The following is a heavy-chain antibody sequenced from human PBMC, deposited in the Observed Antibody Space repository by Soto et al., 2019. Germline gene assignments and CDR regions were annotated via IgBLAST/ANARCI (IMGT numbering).Heavy chain of an antibody. CDR3: ASRNRHDPYSSGWDDAFDI. CDR1: SGSISSSNW. CDR2: IYHSGST. J-gene: IGHJ3*02. V-gene: IGHV4-4*02. Sequence: SETLSLTCAVSSGSISSSNWWSWVRQPPGKGLEWIGEIYHSGSTNYNPSLKSRVPISVDKSKNQFSLKLSSVTAADTAVYYGASRNRHDPYSSGWDDAFDIWGQGTMVTVSS. D-gene: IGHD6-19*01.